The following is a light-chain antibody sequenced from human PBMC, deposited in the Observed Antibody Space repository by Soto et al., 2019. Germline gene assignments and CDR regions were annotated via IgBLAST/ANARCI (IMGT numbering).Light chain of an antibody. J-gene: IGLJ2*01. CDR1: SSDVGSYNL. Sequence: QSALTQPASVSGSPGQSITISCTGTSSDVGSYNLVSWYQQHPGKAPQLMIYEGSKRPSGVSNRFSGSKSGNTASLTISGLQAEDEADYYCCSYARSNTLIFGGGTKVTVL. CDR2: EGS. V-gene: IGLV2-23*01. CDR3: CSYARSNTLI.